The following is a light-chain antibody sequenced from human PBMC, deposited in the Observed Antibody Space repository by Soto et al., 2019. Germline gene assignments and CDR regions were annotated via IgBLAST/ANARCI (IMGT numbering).Light chain of an antibody. CDR3: QKYDNAPLT. CDR1: HDISNS. V-gene: IGKV1-27*01. Sequence: IQLTQFPTSLSASXRGRVTITCRASHDISNSLAWYQQKPGKVVKLLIYAASTLQSGVPSRFSGSGSGTEFTLTISSLQPEDVASYYCQKYDNAPLTFGGGTKVDI. CDR2: AAS. J-gene: IGKJ4*01.